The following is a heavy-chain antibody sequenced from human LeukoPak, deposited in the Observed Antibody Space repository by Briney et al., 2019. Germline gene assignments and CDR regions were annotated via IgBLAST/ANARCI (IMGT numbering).Heavy chain of an antibody. CDR1: GFTFSSYE. D-gene: IGHD3-10*01. CDR2: ISSTSSYI. CDR3: ARDFLEGTYYYGSGSYYPYYMDV. V-gene: IGHV3-21*01. J-gene: IGHJ6*03. Sequence: GGSLRLSCAASGFTFSSYEMNWVRQAPGKGLEWVSSISSTSSYIYYGDSVKGRFTISRDNAKNSLYLQMNSLRAEDTAVYYCARDFLEGTYYYGSGSYYPYYMDVWGKGTTVTVSS.